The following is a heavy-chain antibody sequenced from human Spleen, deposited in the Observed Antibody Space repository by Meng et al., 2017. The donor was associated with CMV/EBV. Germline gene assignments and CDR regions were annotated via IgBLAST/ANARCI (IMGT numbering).Heavy chain of an antibody. CDR3: AHSAAGIADRGFDP. Sequence: FAGLSLRTSGVGVGWIRQPPGKALEWLALMYWNDDKRYSPSLKSRLTITKDTSKNQVVLTMTNMDPVDTATYYCAHSAAGIADRGFDPWGQGTLVTVSS. J-gene: IGHJ5*02. CDR2: MYWNDDK. V-gene: IGHV2-5*01. D-gene: IGHD6-13*01. CDR1: GLSLRTSGVG.